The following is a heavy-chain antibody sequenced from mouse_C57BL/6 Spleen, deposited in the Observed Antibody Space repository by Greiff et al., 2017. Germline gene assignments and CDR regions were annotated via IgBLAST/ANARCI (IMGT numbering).Heavy chain of an antibody. J-gene: IGHJ1*03. CDR1: GYTFTSYW. Sequence: VQLQQPGAELVRPGSSVKLSCKASGYTFTSYWMDWVKQRPGQGLEWIGNIYPSDSETHYNQKFKDKATLTVDKSSSTAYMQLSSLTSEDSAVYYCARAPYYYGSSYGYFEVWGTGTTVTVSS. CDR2: IYPSDSET. V-gene: IGHV1-61*01. CDR3: ARAPYYYGSSYGYFEV. D-gene: IGHD1-1*01.